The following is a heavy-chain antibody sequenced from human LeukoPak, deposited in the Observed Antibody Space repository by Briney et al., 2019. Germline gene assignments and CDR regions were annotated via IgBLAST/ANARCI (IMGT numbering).Heavy chain of an antibody. D-gene: IGHD2-8*02. Sequence: GGSLRLSCAASGFAFSSRGLSWVRQAPGKGLEWVATIPSGGYHIYYADSVKGRFTISRDNSKRTLYLQMNSLRGDDTAVYYCAKDGSWSCTDWGQGTLVTVSS. CDR1: GFAFSSRG. CDR3: AKDGSWSCTD. V-gene: IGHV3-23*01. J-gene: IGHJ4*02. CDR2: IPSGGYHI.